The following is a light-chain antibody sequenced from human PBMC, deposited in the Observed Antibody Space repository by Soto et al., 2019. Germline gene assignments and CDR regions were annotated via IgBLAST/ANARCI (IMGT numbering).Light chain of an antibody. CDR1: SGDIGAYNY. J-gene: IGLJ2*01. V-gene: IGLV2-8*01. CDR3: SSYTSMKSVV. Sequence: QSVLTQSPSASASPGQSVTISCTGSSGDIGAYNYVSWYQQHPGKAPKLIIYEVNKRPSGVPDRFSGSKSGITASLTIFGVQAEDEADYYCSSYTSMKSVVFGGGTKLTVL. CDR2: EVN.